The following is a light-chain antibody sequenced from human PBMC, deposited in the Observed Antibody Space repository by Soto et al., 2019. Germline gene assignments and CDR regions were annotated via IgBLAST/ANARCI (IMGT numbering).Light chain of an antibody. CDR3: QKSSNWPKLT. J-gene: IGKJ4*01. CDR1: QSVSRN. Sequence: EIVMLQSPATLSVSPGARSPLSGRASQSVSRNLAWYQQNPGQAPRLLIYGAFTRATGIPARFSGSGSGTEFTLTIRSLEPEDLAVYYCQKSSNWPKLTVGGGNKVAIK. V-gene: IGKV3-15*01. CDR2: GAF.